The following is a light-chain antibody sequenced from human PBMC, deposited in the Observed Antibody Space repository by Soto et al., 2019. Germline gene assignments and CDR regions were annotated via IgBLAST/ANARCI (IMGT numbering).Light chain of an antibody. CDR1: QSVSSY. CDR2: DAS. J-gene: IGKJ5*01. V-gene: IGKV3-11*01. CDR3: QQRSNWPPLIT. Sequence: EIVLTPSPATLSLSPVERVTLSCRASQSVSSYLAWYQQKPGQAPRLLIYDASNRATGIPARFSGSGSGTDFTLTISSLEPEDFAVYYCQQRSNWPPLITFGQGTRLEIK.